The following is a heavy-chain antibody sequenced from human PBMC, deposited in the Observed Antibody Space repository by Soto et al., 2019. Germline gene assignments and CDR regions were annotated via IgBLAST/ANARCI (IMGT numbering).Heavy chain of an antibody. J-gene: IGHJ6*02. CDR1: GGSISSGDYY. CDR3: ARDRSLAARPPYYGMDV. Sequence: PSETLSLTCTVSGGSISSGDYYWSWIRQPPGKGLEWIGYIYYSGSTYYNPSLKSRVTISVDTSKNQFSLKLSSVTAADTAVYYCARDRSLAARPPYYGMDVWDQGTTVTVSS. CDR2: IYYSGST. D-gene: IGHD6-6*01. V-gene: IGHV4-30-4*01.